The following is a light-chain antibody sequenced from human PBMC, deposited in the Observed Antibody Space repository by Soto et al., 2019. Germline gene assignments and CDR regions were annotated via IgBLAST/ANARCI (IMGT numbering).Light chain of an antibody. CDR1: GSDIGTYNF. V-gene: IGLV2-14*01. CDR3: SSYTNTGTLVV. J-gene: IGLJ3*02. CDR2: EVA. Sequence: QSVLTQPASVSGSPGQSITISCSGSGSDIGTYNFVSWYQHHPGRAPKLIISEVANRPSGVSDRFSGPKSGSLASLTISGLQADDEAVYYCSSYTNTGTLVVFGVGTKVTVL.